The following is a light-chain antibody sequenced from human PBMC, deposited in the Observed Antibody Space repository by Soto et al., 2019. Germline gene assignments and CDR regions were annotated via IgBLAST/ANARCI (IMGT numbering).Light chain of an antibody. V-gene: IGKV3-20*01. CDR1: QSVSSSY. CDR2: GAS. CDR3: EQCDCSPGLT. Sequence: EIVLTQSPGTLSLSPGERATLSCRASQSVSSSYLAWYQQKPGQAPRLLIYGASSRATGIPDRFSGSGSGTDVALTISSLEPEAFAVYDCEQCDCSPGLTCGGGTELEIK. J-gene: IGKJ4*02.